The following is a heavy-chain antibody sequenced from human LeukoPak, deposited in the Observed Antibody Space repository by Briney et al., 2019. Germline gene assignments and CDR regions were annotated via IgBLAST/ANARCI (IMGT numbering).Heavy chain of an antibody. CDR1: GFTSSSYA. J-gene: IGHJ3*02. V-gene: IGHV3-23*01. CDR3: AKDRVLRFLEWFNDAFDI. D-gene: IGHD3-3*01. CDR2: ISGSGGST. Sequence: GGSLRLSCAASGFTSSSYAMSWVRQAPGKGLEWVSAISGSGGSTYYADSVKGRFTISRDNSKNTLYLQMNSLRAEDTAVYYCAKDRVLRFLEWFNDAFDIWGQGTMVTVSS.